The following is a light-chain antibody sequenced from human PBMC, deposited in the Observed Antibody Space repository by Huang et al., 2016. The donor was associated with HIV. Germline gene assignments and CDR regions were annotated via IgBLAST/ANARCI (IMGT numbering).Light chain of an antibody. CDR1: QGISSY. J-gene: IGKJ4*01. Sequence: IQLTQSPSSLSASVGDRVTITCRASQGISSYLAWYQQKLGKAPKLLIYGASTLQSGVPSRFSGSGSGTNFTLTISSLQPEDFATYYCQQLNSYPLTFGGGTKVEI. CDR3: QQLNSYPLT. V-gene: IGKV1-9*01. CDR2: GAS.